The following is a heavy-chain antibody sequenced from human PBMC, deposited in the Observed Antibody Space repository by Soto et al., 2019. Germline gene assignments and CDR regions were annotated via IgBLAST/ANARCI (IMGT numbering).Heavy chain of an antibody. D-gene: IGHD1-26*01. J-gene: IGHJ4*02. CDR3: AHTVARGAYWETFNY. Sequence: QITLKESGPTLVKPTQTLTLTCTVSGVSLTTNGVGVGWFRQPPGKDLEWLALIYRDDDKRYRPSLKSRVTITKDNTKNQVVLTMTNMDPVDTATYYCAHTVARGAYWETFNYWGQGTLVTVSS. CDR2: IYRDDDK. V-gene: IGHV2-5*02. CDR1: GVSLTTNGVG.